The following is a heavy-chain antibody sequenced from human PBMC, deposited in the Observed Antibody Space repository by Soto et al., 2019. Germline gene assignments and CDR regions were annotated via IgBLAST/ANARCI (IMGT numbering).Heavy chain of an antibody. V-gene: IGHV4-59*01. CDR3: AAGEASSRNLAPYYLDF. CDR1: GGSMRNYF. CDR2: IHYSGTT. D-gene: IGHD6-13*01. J-gene: IGHJ4*02. Sequence: SETLSLTCTVSGGSMRNYFWTWIRQPPGKGLEWIGYIHYSGTTSFFPSYNPSLRSRVTISEVTSKNQFSLKLLSVTTADTAVYFCAAGEASSRNLAPYYLDFWGQGTLVTVSS.